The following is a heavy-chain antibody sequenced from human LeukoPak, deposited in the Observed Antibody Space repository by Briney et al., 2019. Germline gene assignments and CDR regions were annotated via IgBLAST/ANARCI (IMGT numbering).Heavy chain of an antibody. V-gene: IGHV4-34*01. D-gene: IGHD3-22*01. CDR2: INQSGST. J-gene: IGHJ4*02. Sequence: SETLSLTCSVSGGSLSPYHWSWIHQPPGGGLEWLGEINQSGSTNYNPSLKSRVTISVEKFKNQFSLEVTSVTAADTAIYYCATLGGLYYESHGYPDFDHWGQGTLVTVSS. CDR1: GGSLSPYH. CDR3: ATLGGLYYESHGYPDFDH.